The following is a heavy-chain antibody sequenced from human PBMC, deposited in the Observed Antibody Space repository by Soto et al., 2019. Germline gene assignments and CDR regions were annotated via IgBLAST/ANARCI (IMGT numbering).Heavy chain of an antibody. J-gene: IGHJ6*02. CDR1: GYTFTSYD. D-gene: IGHD3-9*01. V-gene: IGHV1-8*01. CDR2: MNPNSGNT. Sequence: QVQLVQSGAEVKKPGASVKVSCKASGYTFTSYDINWVRQATGQGLEWMGWMNPNSGNTGYAQKFQGRVTMTRNTPISTAYMELSSLRSEETAVYYCARGRDILTGYYAYYYDGMDVWGQGTTVTVSS. CDR3: ARGRDILTGYYAYYYDGMDV.